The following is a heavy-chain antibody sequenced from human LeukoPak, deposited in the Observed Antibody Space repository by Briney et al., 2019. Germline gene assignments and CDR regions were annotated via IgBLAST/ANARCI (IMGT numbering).Heavy chain of an antibody. J-gene: IGHJ4*02. CDR2: IGTAGDT. V-gene: IGHV3-13*01. Sequence: GGSLRLSCAASGFTFSSYDMHWVRQAPGKGLEWVSAIGTAGDTYYPGSVKGRFTISRENAKNSLYLQMNSLRAGDTAVYYCARGFVDYYDSSGYLYYFDYWGQGTLVTVSS. CDR1: GFTFSSYD. D-gene: IGHD3-22*01. CDR3: ARGFVDYYDSSGYLYYFDY.